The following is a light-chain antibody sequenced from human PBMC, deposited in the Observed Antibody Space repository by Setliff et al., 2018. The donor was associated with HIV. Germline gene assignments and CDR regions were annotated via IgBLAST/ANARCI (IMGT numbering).Light chain of an antibody. CDR1: SNDFGSYDY. Sequence: QSVLTQPASVSGSPGQSITTSCTGTSNDFGSYDYVSWYQHQPGKVPKLMIYEVSNRPSGVSDRFSGSKSGNTASLTISGLQTEDEADYYCSSFTSSSSYVFGTGTKV. CDR3: SSFTSSSSYV. CDR2: EVS. V-gene: IGLV2-14*01. J-gene: IGLJ1*01.